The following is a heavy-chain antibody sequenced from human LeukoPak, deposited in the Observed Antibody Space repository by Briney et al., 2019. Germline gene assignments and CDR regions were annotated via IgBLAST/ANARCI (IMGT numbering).Heavy chain of an antibody. D-gene: IGHD2-21*01. V-gene: IGHV3-21*01. Sequence: GGSLRLSCAASGFTFSSYSMNWVRQAPGKGLEWVSSISSSSSYIYYADSVKGRFTISRDNAKNSLYLQMNSLRAEDTAVYYCARGYSSSKPYFDYWGQGTLVTVSS. J-gene: IGHJ4*02. CDR2: ISSSSSYI. CDR3: ARGYSSSKPYFDY. CDR1: GFTFSSYS.